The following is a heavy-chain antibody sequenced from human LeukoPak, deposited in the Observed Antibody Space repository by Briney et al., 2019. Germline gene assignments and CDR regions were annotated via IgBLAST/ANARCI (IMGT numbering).Heavy chain of an antibody. J-gene: IGHJ6*02. CDR2: INHSGST. CDR3: ARAMIVVVIPPYGMDV. CDR1: GGSFSGYY. V-gene: IGHV4-34*01. D-gene: IGHD3-22*01. Sequence: SETLSLTCAVYGGSFSGYYWSWIRQPPGKGLEWIGEINHSGSTNYNPSLKSRVTISVDTCKNQFSLKLSSVTAADTAVYYCARAMIVVVIPPYGMDVWGQGTTVTVSS.